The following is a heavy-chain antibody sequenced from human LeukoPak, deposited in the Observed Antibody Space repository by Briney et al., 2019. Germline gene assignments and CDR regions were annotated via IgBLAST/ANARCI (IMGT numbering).Heavy chain of an antibody. J-gene: IGHJ4*02. D-gene: IGHD1/OR15-1a*01. Sequence: ASVKVSCKASGLTFTNYGITWVRRAPGQGLEWMGWISGYRGETNYAENFQGRVTLTTETSTAYMELRSLRSDDTAVYYCAIVHRTSNWNNFDFWGQGTLVTVSS. CDR2: ISGYRGET. CDR1: GLTFTNYG. CDR3: AIVHRTSNWNNFDF. V-gene: IGHV1-18*01.